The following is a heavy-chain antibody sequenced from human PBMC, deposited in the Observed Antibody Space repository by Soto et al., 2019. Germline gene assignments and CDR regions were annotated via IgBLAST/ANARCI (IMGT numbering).Heavy chain of an antibody. Sequence: QVRLVQSGAEVKKPGASVKVSCKASGYTFTGHYIHWVRQAPGQGLEWMGWIDPKTGDTKYAQKFQGWVIMSRDTSISTGSMDLNRLRSDDTALYYCARGDLGGGYAFDVWGQGTVVTVSS. V-gene: IGHV1-2*04. D-gene: IGHD3-16*01. J-gene: IGHJ3*01. CDR3: ARGDLGGGYAFDV. CDR1: GYTFTGHY. CDR2: IDPKTGDT.